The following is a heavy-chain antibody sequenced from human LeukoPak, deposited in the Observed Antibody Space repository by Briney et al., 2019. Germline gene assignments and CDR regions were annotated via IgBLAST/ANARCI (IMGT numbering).Heavy chain of an antibody. CDR3: ASGDGSGSYLFDY. Sequence: PGGSLRLSCAASGFTFSNYAMSWVRQPPGKGLEWVANIKQDGSEKYYVDSVKGRFTISRDNAKNSLYLQMNSLRAEDTAVYYCASGDGSGSYLFDYWGQGTLVTVSS. J-gene: IGHJ4*02. CDR1: GFTFSNYA. CDR2: IKQDGSEK. V-gene: IGHV3-7*01. D-gene: IGHD3-10*01.